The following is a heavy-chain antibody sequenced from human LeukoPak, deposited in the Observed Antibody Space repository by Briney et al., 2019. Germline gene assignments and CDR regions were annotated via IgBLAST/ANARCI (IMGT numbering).Heavy chain of an antibody. Sequence: SGTLSLTCAVSGGSISSDNWWIWVRQPPGKGLEWIGEIYHSGRANYNPSLKSRVNMSVDKSKNQFSLSLSSVTAADMAVYHCARGLYGSDSYWGQGNLVTVSS. V-gene: IGHV4-4*02. CDR3: ARGLYGSDSY. J-gene: IGHJ4*02. CDR1: GGSISSDNW. CDR2: IYHSGRA. D-gene: IGHD6-19*01.